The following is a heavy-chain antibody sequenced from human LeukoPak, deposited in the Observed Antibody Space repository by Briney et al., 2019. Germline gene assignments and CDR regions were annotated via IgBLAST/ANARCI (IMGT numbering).Heavy chain of an antibody. V-gene: IGHV4-34*01. CDR2: INHSGST. CDR3: ARGGRGEPTARRFKPGNWFDP. CDR1: GGSFSGYY. D-gene: IGHD3-10*01. J-gene: IGHJ5*02. Sequence: PSETLSLTCAVYGGSFSGYYWSWIRQPPGKGLEWIGEINHSGSTNYNPSLKGRATISVDTSKNQFSLKLKSVTAADTAVYYCARGGRGEPTARRFKPGNWFDPWGQGTLVTVFS.